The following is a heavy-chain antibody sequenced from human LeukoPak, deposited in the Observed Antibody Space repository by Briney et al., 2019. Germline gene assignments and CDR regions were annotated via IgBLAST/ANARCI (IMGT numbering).Heavy chain of an antibody. V-gene: IGHV3-21*01. CDR1: GFTFSSYS. J-gene: IGHJ4*02. CDR3: ARGESSTRPFDY. CDR2: ISSSSSYI. D-gene: IGHD6-13*01. Sequence: GGSLRLSCAASGFTFSSYSMNWVRQAPGKGMEWVSSISSSSSYIYYADSVKGRFTISRDNAKNSLYLQMNSLRAEDTAVYYCARGESSTRPFDYWGQGTLVTVSS.